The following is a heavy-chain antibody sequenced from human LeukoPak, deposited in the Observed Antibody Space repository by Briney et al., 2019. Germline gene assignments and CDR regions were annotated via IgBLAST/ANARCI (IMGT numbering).Heavy chain of an antibody. V-gene: IGHV3-73*01. Sequence: PGGSLRLSCAASGFTFSGSAMHWVRQASGKGLEWVGRIRSKANSYATAYAASVEGRFTISRDDSKNTAYLQMNSLKTEDTAVYYCTSPGMVATRDYWGQGTLVTVSS. CDR3: TSPGMVATRDY. J-gene: IGHJ4*02. CDR2: IRSKANSYAT. CDR1: GFTFSGSA. D-gene: IGHD5-12*01.